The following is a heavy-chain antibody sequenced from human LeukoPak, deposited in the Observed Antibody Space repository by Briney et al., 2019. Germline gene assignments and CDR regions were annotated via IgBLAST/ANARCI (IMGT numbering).Heavy chain of an antibody. V-gene: IGHV3-30*18. J-gene: IGHJ4*02. CDR2: VSFDGSNE. CDR1: GFTFSSYG. D-gene: IGHD3-22*01. Sequence: GGSLRLSCAASGFTFSSYGMHWVRQAPGKGLEWVAVVSFDGSNEYYADSVKGRFTISRDNSKNTVYLQMNSLRAEDTAVYYCAKEHETSAEYYFDFWGQGSLVTVSS. CDR3: AKEHETSAEYYFDF.